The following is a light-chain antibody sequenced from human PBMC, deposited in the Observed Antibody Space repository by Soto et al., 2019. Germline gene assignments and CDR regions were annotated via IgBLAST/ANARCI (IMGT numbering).Light chain of an antibody. CDR2: VAS. J-gene: IGKJ4*01. CDR1: QSVSSN. V-gene: IGKV3-15*01. CDR3: HQRYNWLS. Sequence: EVVMTQSPATLSVSPGERATLSCRASQSVSSNLAWYQQKPGQAPRLLIYVASTRATGIPARFSGSGSGTEFTLTISSLEPEDSAVYYCHQRYNWLSFGGGTKVDIK.